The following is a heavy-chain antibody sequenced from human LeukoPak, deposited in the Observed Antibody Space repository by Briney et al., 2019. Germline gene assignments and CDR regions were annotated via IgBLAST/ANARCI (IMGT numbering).Heavy chain of an antibody. J-gene: IGHJ5*02. CDR2: ISWNSGSI. V-gene: IGHV3-9*01. CDR1: GFTFDDYA. Sequence: GGSLRLSCAASGFTFDDYAMHWVRQAPGKGLEWVSGISWNSGSIGYADSVKGRFTISRDNAKNSLYLQMNSLRAEDTALYYGAKGPSSSWWDNWFDPLGPGNPGHRLL. D-gene: IGHD6-13*01. CDR3: AKGPSSSWWDNWFDP.